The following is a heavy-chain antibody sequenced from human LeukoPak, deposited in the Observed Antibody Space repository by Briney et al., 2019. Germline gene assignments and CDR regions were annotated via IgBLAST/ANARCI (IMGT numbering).Heavy chain of an antibody. CDR1: GFTFSSYG. D-gene: IGHD3-9*01. V-gene: IGHV3-33*01. CDR2: IGYDGSNK. CDR3: AREGYYNVYYYYGMDV. Sequence: GRSLRLSCAASGFTFSSYGMHGVRQAPGKGLEGVAVIGYDGSNKYYADSVKGRFTISRDNSKNTLYLQMNSLRAEDTAVYYCAREGYYNVYYYYGMDVWGQGTTVTVSS. J-gene: IGHJ6*02.